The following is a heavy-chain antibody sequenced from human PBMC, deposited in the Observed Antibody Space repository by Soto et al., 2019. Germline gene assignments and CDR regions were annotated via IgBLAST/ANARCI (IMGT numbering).Heavy chain of an antibody. V-gene: IGHV3-33*01. J-gene: IGHJ2*01. Sequence: QVQLVESGGGVVQPGRSLRLSCAASGFTFSNYGMHWVRQAPGKGLEWVAVIWYDGSKKYYADSVKGRFTVSRDKNALYLQMNSLRGEDTAMYYCARHIASAYFDLWGRGTLVTVSS. CDR3: ARHIASAYFDL. CDR2: IWYDGSKK. D-gene: IGHD2-2*01. CDR1: GFTFSNYG.